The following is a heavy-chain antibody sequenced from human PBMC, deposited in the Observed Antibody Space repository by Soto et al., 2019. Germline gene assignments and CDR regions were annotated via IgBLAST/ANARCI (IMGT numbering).Heavy chain of an antibody. J-gene: IGHJ4*02. CDR2: ISGSGGST. CDR1: GFTFSSYA. CDR3: AKYPPTSRAARPH. V-gene: IGHV3-23*01. D-gene: IGHD6-6*01. Sequence: SLRLSCAASGFTFSSYAISWIRQTTGKGLEWVSAISGSGGSTDYADSVKGRFTISRDNSKNTLYLQMNSLRAEDTAVYYCAKYPPTSRAARPHWGEGTLVTXSS.